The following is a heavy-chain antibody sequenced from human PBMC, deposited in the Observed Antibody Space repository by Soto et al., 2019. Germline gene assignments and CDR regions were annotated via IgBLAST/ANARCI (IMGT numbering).Heavy chain of an antibody. V-gene: IGHV3-21*01. Sequence: VQLVESGGGLVKPGGSLRLTCAASGFTFSDYGMNWVRQAPGKRLEWVSPISSSGAYIFYADSVKGRFTISRDNAKKSLFLEADRLRGEDTAVYYCTLEPIHAWHFDNWSPGTMVTVSS. CDR1: GFTFSDYG. J-gene: IGHJ4*02. CDR2: ISSSGAYI. CDR3: TLEPIHAWHFDN. D-gene: IGHD2-21*01.